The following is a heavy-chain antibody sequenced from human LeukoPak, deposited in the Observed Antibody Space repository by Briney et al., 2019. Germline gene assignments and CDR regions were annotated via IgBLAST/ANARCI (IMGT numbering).Heavy chain of an antibody. CDR3: ATGGGSTPPQLDY. V-gene: IGHV4-59*01. J-gene: IGHJ4*02. CDR1: GDSISSYY. Sequence: SETLSLTCTVSGDSISSYYWTWIRQPPGKGLEWIGYIYYSGSTNYNPSLKSRVTISVDTSKNQFSLKLSSVTAADTAVYYCATGGGSTPPQLDYWGQGTLVTVSS. D-gene: IGHD6-13*01. CDR2: IYYSGST.